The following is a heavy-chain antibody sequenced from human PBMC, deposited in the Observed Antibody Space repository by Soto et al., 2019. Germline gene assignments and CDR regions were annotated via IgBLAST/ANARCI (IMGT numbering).Heavy chain of an antibody. Sequence: GGSLRLSCAASGFTFSSYAMSWVRQAPGKGLEWVSAISGSGGSTYYADSVKGRFTISRDNSKNTLYLQMNSLRAGDTAVYYCAKELKTSYDFWSGYYTIFPDYYYGMDVWGQGTTVTVSS. D-gene: IGHD3-3*01. CDR2: ISGSGGST. CDR3: AKELKTSYDFWSGYYTIFPDYYYGMDV. V-gene: IGHV3-23*01. J-gene: IGHJ6*02. CDR1: GFTFSSYA.